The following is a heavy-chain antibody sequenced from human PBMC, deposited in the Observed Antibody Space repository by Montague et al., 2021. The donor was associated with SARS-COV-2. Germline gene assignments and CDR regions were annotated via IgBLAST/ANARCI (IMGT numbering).Heavy chain of an antibody. CDR2: IYTSGTT. CDR1: GGSISSGSYY. Sequence: TLSLTCTVSGGSISSGSYYWSWIRQPAGKGLERIGRIYTSGTTDYSFSLKSRVTISVDTTKNQFSLKLTSVTAADTAVCYCARAHSGSWAHLDNWGQGSLVTVSS. V-gene: IGHV4-61*02. CDR3: ARAHSGSWAHLDN. D-gene: IGHD5-12*01. J-gene: IGHJ4*02.